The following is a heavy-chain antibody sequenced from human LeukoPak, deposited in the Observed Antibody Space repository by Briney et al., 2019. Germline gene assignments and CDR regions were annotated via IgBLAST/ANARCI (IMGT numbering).Heavy chain of an antibody. CDR1: GGSISSGDYY. CDR2: IYYSGSS. V-gene: IGHV4-30-4*08. CDR3: ARRNDPYYFDY. Sequence: TSETLSLTCTVSGGSISSGDYYWSWIRQPPGKGLEWTGYIYYSGSSFYNPSLKSRLTISVDTSKNHFSLNLSSVTAADTAVYYCARRNDPYYFDYWGQGTLVTVSS. J-gene: IGHJ4*02. D-gene: IGHD3-16*01.